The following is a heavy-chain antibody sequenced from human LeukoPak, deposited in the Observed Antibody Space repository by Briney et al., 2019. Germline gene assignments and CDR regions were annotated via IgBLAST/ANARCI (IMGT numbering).Heavy chain of an antibody. CDR2: ISAYNGNT. Sequence: ASVKVSCKASGYTFTSYGISWVRQAPGQGLEWMGWISAYNGNTNYARKLQGRATMTTDTSTSTAYMELRSLRTDDTAVYYCARRGRIVGATTSFDYWGQGTLVTVSS. V-gene: IGHV1-18*01. J-gene: IGHJ4*02. CDR3: ARRGRIVGATTSFDY. CDR1: GYTFTSYG. D-gene: IGHD1-26*01.